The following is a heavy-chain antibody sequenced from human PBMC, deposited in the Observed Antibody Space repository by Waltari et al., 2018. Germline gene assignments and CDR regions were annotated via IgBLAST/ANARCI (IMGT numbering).Heavy chain of an antibody. V-gene: IGHV3-11*04. J-gene: IGHJ4*02. CDR2: ISSSGSTR. CDR1: GFTFSDYY. D-gene: IGHD4-4*01. CDR3: ARESDYSNGDDY. Sequence: QVQLVESGGGLVKPGGSLRLSCAASGFTFSDYYMSWIRQAPGEGVEWVSYISSSGSTRYYADSVKGRFTIPRDNAKNSLYLQMNSLRAEDTAVYYCARESDYSNGDDYWGQGTLVTVSS.